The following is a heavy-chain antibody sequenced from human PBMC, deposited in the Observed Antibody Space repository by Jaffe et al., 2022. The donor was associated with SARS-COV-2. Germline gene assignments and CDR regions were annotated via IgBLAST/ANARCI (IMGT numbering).Heavy chain of an antibody. CDR2: ISWNSGSI. V-gene: IGHV3-9*01. D-gene: IGHD1-26*01. Sequence: EVQLVESGGGLVQPGRSLRLSCAASGFTFDDYAMHWVRQAPGKGLEWVSGISWNSGSIGYADSVKGRFTISRDNAKNSLYLQMNSLRAEDTALYYCAKDLEWELRGFDYWGQGTLVTVSS. J-gene: IGHJ4*02. CDR3: AKDLEWELRGFDY. CDR1: GFTFDDYA.